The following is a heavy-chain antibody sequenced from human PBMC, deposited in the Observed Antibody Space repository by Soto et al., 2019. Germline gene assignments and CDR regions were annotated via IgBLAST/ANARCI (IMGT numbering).Heavy chain of an antibody. Sequence: PSETLSLTCAVSGGSISSGGYSWSWIRQPPGKGLEWIGYIYHSGSTYYNPSLKSRVTISVDRSKNQFSLKLSSVTAADTAVYYCAREDGYYGSGSRFDYWGQGTLVTVSS. CDR3: AREDGYYGSGSRFDY. CDR1: GGSISSGGYS. CDR2: IYHSGST. V-gene: IGHV4-30-2*01. D-gene: IGHD3-10*01. J-gene: IGHJ4*02.